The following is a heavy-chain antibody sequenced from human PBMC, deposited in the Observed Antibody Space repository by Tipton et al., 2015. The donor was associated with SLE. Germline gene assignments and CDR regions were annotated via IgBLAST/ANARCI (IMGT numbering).Heavy chain of an antibody. CDR2: INPNSGGT. J-gene: IGHJ6*03. CDR3: ARGGGPPFYMDV. V-gene: IGHV1-2*02. Sequence: QLVQSGAEVKKPGASVKVSCKASGYTFTGYYMHWVRQAPGQGLEWMGWINPNSGGTNHAQKFQGRVTMTRDTSISTAYMELSRLRSDDTAVYYCARGGGPPFYMDVWGKGTTVTVSS. CDR1: GYTFTGYY.